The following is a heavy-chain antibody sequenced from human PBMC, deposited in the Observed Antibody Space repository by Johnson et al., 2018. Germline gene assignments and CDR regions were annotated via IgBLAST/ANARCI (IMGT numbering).Heavy chain of an antibody. CDR1: KFTFSRHG. CDR2: ISYDGSNK. D-gene: IGHD3-16*01. CDR3: AKERPDMIGAFDI. J-gene: IGHJ3*02. Sequence: QLVQSGGGVVQPGGSLRLSCAASKFTFSRHGMHWVRQAPGKGLGWVSFISYDGSNKHFVGSVKGRFTISRDNSKNTLYLQMNSLRAEDTAVYYCAKERPDMIGAFDIWGQGTMVTVSS. V-gene: IGHV3-30*18.